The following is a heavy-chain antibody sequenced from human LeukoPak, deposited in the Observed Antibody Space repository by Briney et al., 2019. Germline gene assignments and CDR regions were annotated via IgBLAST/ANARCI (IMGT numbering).Heavy chain of an antibody. CDR1: GFTFSRYG. CDR2: MSYDGSDQ. J-gene: IGHJ4*02. V-gene: IGHV3-30*04. Sequence: GGSLRLSCVASGFTFSRYGLHWVRQAPGKGLEWVALMSYDGSDQYYADSVKGRFTISRDDSKNTLYLQMNGLRANDTAVYFCARGALMIYTVEGYFDYWGQGNLVTVSS. CDR3: ARGALMIYTVEGYFDY. D-gene: IGHD2-2*02.